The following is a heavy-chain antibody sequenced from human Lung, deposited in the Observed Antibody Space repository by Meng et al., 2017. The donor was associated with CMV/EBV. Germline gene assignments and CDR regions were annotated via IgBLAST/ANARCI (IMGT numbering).Heavy chain of an antibody. CDR2: IYDTGDR. V-gene: IGHV3-53*01. Sequence: GESXKISXAASGFTISSSFMTWVRQAPGKGLEWVSLIYDTGDRYFAASVKGRFTISRDNAKNSLYLQMNSLRAEDTAVYYCARGEWQQLVEYFFDYWGQGTXVTVSS. J-gene: IGHJ4*02. CDR3: ARGEWQQLVEYFFDY. D-gene: IGHD6-13*01. CDR1: GFTISSSF.